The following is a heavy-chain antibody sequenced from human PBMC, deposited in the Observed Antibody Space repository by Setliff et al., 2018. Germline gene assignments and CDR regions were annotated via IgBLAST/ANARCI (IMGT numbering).Heavy chain of an antibody. CDR3: VREGVDSRSSTDYRYYMDV. CDR2: TIPMFGTT. Sequence: ASVKVSCKASGATFSSYGISWVRQAPGQGLEWMGGTIPMFGTTEYAQKFQGRLTIITDESTNTAFMQLSSLRSDDTAVYYCVREGVDSRSSTDYRYYMDVWAKGTTVTVSS. CDR1: GATFSSYG. D-gene: IGHD3-22*01. V-gene: IGHV1-69*05. J-gene: IGHJ6*03.